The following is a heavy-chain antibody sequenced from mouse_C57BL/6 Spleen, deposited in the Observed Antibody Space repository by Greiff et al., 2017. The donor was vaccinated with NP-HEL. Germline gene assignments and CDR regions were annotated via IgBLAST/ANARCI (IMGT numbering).Heavy chain of an antibody. J-gene: IGHJ1*03. V-gene: IGHV1-72*01. CDR3: ARSPIYYYGSSYGGYFDV. Sequence: QVQLKQPGAELVKPGASVKLSCKASGYTFTSYWMHWVKQRPGRGLEWIGRIDPNSGGTKYNEKFKSKATLTVDKPSSTAYMQLSSLTSEDSAVYYCARSPIYYYGSSYGGYFDVWGTGTTVTVSS. D-gene: IGHD1-1*01. CDR2: IDPNSGGT. CDR1: GYTFTSYW.